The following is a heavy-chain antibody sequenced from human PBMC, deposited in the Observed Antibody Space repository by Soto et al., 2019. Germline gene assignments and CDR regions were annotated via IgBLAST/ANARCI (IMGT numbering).Heavy chain of an antibody. J-gene: IGHJ3*02. V-gene: IGHV1-18*01. D-gene: IGHD3-10*01. CDR2: ISAYNGNT. CDR1: GYTFTSYG. CDR3: ARDGVLLWFGETLRGAFDI. Sequence: GASVKVSCKASGYTFTSYGISWVRQAPGQGLEWMGWISAYNGNTNYAQKLQGRVTMTTDTSTSTAYMELRSLRSDDTAVYYCARDGVLLWFGETLRGAFDIWGQGTMVTVSS.